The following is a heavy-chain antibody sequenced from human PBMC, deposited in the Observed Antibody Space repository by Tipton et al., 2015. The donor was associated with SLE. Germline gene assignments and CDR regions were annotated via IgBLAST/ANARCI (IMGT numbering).Heavy chain of an antibody. Sequence: TLSLTCTVSGDSFKSGSYYWSWIRQPAGKGLEWIGRIYTSGSTNYNPSLKGRLSMSVDTSKAHFSLNLNSVTAADTAVYYCARGGILTGYYPWFDPWGQGTLVTVSS. V-gene: IGHV4-61*02. CDR3: ARGGILTGYYPWFDP. D-gene: IGHD3-9*01. CDR1: GDSFKSGSYY. J-gene: IGHJ5*02. CDR2: IYTSGST.